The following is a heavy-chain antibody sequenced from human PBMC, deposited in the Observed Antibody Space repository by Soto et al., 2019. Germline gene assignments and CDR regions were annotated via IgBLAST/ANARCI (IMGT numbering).Heavy chain of an antibody. V-gene: IGHV6-1*01. Sequence: PSQTLSLTCAISGGIVSSNSAAWNWIRQSPSRGLEWLGRTYYRSKWYNDYAVSVKSRITINPDTSKNQFSLQLNSVTPEDTAVYYCARDTTRCSGGSCYSFDPRGKGTLVTVSS. CDR1: GGIVSSNSAA. CDR2: TYYRSKWYN. CDR3: ARDTTRCSGGSCYSFDP. J-gene: IGHJ5*02. D-gene: IGHD2-15*01.